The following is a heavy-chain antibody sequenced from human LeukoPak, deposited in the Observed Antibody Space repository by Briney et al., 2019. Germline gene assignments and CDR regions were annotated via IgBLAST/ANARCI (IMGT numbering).Heavy chain of an antibody. Sequence: ASVKVSCKASGGTFSSYAISWVRQAPGQGLEWMGRIIPILGIANYAQKFQGRVTITADKSTSTAYMELSSLRSEGTAVYYCARDFDWLYGYYFDYWGQGTLVTVSS. CDR3: ARDFDWLYGYYFDY. J-gene: IGHJ4*02. V-gene: IGHV1-69*04. CDR2: IIPILGIA. CDR1: GGTFSSYA. D-gene: IGHD3-9*01.